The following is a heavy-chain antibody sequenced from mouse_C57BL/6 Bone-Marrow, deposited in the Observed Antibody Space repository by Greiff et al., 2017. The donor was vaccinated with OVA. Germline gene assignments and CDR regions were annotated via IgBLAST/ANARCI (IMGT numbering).Heavy chain of an antibody. CDR1: GYTFTSYW. CDR2: IHPNSGST. V-gene: IGHV1-64*01. CDR3: AKGYDYDYYAMDY. D-gene: IGHD2-4*01. Sequence: QVQLQQSGAELVKPGASVKLSCKASGYTFTSYWMHWVKQRPGQGLEWIGMIHPNSGSTNYNEKFKSKATLTVDKSSSTAYMQLSSLTSEDSAVYYCAKGYDYDYYAMDYWGQGTSVTVSS. J-gene: IGHJ4*01.